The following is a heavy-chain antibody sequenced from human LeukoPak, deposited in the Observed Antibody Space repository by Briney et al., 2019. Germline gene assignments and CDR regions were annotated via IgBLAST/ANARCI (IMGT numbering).Heavy chain of an antibody. CDR2: INWNGGST. V-gene: IGHV3-20*04. D-gene: IGHD1-7*01. J-gene: IGHJ4*02. CDR1: GFTFDDYG. CDR3: ARRSGNWNYFHYFDY. Sequence: GGSLRLSCAASGFTFDDYGMSWVRQAPGKGLEWVSGINWNGGSTGYADSVKGRFTISRDNAKNSLYLQMNSLRAEDTALYYCARRSGNWNYFHYFDYWGQGTLVTVSS.